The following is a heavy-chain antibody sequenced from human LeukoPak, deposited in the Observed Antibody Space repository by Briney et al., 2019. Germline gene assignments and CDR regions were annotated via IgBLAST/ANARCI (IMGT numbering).Heavy chain of an antibody. CDR2: ISSSSSYI. J-gene: IGHJ4*02. D-gene: IGHD6-19*01. CDR3: ARVAGSGWDFDY. Sequence: RGSLRLSCAASGFTFSSYSMNWVRQAPGKGLEWVSSISSSSSYIYYADSVKGRLTISRDNAKNSLYLQMNSLRAEDTAVYYCARVAGSGWDFDYWGQGTLVTVSS. V-gene: IGHV3-21*01. CDR1: GFTFSSYS.